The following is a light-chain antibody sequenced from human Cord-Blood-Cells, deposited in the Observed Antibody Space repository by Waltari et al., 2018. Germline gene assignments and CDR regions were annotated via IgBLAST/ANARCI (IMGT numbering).Light chain of an antibody. Sequence: QSALTQPRSVSGSPGQSVTISCTGTSSDVGGYNYVSWYQQHPGKVPKLMIYDVSKRPSVVPDRFSGSKSGNTASLTISGLQAEDEADYYCCSYAGSYTFHWVFGGGTKLTVL. CDR1: SSDVGGYNY. CDR3: CSYAGSYTFHWV. CDR2: DVS. J-gene: IGLJ3*02. V-gene: IGLV2-11*01.